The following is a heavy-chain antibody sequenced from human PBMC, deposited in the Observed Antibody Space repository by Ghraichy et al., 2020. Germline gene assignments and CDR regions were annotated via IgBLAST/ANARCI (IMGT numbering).Heavy chain of an antibody. CDR1: GFIFSNFG. J-gene: IGHJ4*02. CDR2: ISNDGSNT. D-gene: IGHD2-15*01. V-gene: IGHV3-30*18. Sequence: GESLNISCAGSGFIFSNFGMHWVRQAPGKGLEWVSLISNDGSNTYYADSVKGRFTISRDNSKNTLYLQMNSLRVEDTAVYYCAKVFLGGGTGYYFDYWGQGTLVTVSS. CDR3: AKVFLGGGTGYYFDY.